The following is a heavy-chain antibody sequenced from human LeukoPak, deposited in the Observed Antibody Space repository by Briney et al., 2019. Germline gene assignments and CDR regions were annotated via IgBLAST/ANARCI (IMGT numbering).Heavy chain of an antibody. V-gene: IGHV3-7*01. J-gene: IGHJ2*01. D-gene: IGHD4/OR15-4a*01. Sequence: GGSLRLSCGTSGVILSPYWMSWVRQAPGKGLEWVANTKQDGSEKNYVDSVKGRFTISRDNANNLVFLQMNNLRVEDTALYFCTRIFHSASWFFDLWGRGTLVTVSS. CDR2: TKQDGSEK. CDR1: GVILSPYW. CDR3: TRIFHSASWFFDL.